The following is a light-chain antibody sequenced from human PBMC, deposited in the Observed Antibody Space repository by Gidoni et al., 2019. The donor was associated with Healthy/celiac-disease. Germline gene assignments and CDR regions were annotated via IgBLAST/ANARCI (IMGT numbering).Light chain of an antibody. V-gene: IGKV3-20*01. Sequence: EIVLTQSPGTLSLSPGERATLSCRSSQSVSSSYLAWYQQKPGQAPRLLISGASSRATGIPDRFRGRGSGTDCTLTISRLEPEDFAVYYCQQYGSSPGTFGGGTKVEIK. J-gene: IGKJ4*01. CDR1: QSVSSSY. CDR2: GAS. CDR3: QQYGSSPGT.